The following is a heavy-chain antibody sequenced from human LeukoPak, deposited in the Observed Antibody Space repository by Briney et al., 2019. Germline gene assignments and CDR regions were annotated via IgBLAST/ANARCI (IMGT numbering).Heavy chain of an antibody. V-gene: IGHV4-59*01. CDR1: GGSISSYY. D-gene: IGHD3-3*01. Sequence: PSETLSLTCTVSGGSISSYYWSWIRQPPGKGLEWIGYIYYSGSTNYNPSLKSRVTISVDTSKNQFSLKLSSVTAADTAVYYCARGRFLEWLPHLDYWGQGTLVTVSS. CDR3: ARGRFLEWLPHLDY. J-gene: IGHJ4*02. CDR2: IYYSGST.